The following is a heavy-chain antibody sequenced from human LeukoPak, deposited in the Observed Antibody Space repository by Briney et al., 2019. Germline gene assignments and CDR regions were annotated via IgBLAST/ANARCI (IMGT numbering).Heavy chain of an antibody. J-gene: IGHJ4*02. CDR1: GFSFSSFP. CDR2: ISISGNTE. Sequence: GRSLRLSCAASGFSFSSFPINWVRQPPGKGLEWVAHISISGNTEYYLDSVMGRFTMSRDNAKNLLFQEMHSLRAEDTAVYYCARDTVNAPFVVSLDYWRQGALVTVSS. D-gene: IGHD2-8*01. V-gene: IGHV3-48*03. CDR3: ARDTVNAPFVVSLDY.